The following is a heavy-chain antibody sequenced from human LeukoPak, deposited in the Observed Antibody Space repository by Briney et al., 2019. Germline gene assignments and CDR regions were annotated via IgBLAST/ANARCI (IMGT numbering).Heavy chain of an antibody. CDR3: ARVQSDFWSGRNPYYYYYMDV. D-gene: IGHD3-3*01. Sequence: ASVKVSCKASGYTFTSYDINWVRQATGQGLEWMGWMNPNSGNTGYAQKFQGRVTMTRNTSISTAYMELSSLRSEDTAVYYCARVQSDFWSGRNPYYYYYMDVWGKGTTVTVSS. CDR2: MNPNSGNT. J-gene: IGHJ6*03. V-gene: IGHV1-8*01. CDR1: GYTFTSYD.